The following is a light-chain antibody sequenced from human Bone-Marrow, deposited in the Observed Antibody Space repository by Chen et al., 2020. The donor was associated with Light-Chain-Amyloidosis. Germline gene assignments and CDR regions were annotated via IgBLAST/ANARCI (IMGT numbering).Light chain of an antibody. J-gene: IGKJ4*01. V-gene: IGKV1-39*01. Sequence: DIQMTQSPPSLSASVGDRVSVTCRASQNIMSYLHWYQQMPGKAPKLLIYAVSHLQSGVPSRFSDSASGTDFTLTISSLQPEDFASYFCLQPLNPPLTFGGGTKLEIK. CDR1: QNIMSY. CDR2: AVS. CDR3: LQPLNPPLT.